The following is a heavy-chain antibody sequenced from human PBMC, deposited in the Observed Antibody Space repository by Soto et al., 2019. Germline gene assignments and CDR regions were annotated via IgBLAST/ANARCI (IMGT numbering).Heavy chain of an antibody. V-gene: IGHV2-5*02. D-gene: IGHD3-10*01. CDR2: IYWDDDK. J-gene: IGHJ4*02. CDR1: GFSLRISGVG. Sequence: QITLKESGPTLVKPTQTLTLTCTFSGFSLRISGVGVGWIRQPPGKALEWLALIYWDDDKRYSPSLKSRLTITKDTSKNQVVLTMTNMDPVDTATYYCAHVNTGSVSYYPFDYWGQGTLVTVSS. CDR3: AHVNTGSVSYYPFDY.